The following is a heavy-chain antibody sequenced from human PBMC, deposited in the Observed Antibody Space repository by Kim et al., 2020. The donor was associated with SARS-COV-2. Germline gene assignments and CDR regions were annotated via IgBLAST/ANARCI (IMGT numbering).Heavy chain of an antibody. CDR1: GFTFSSYS. CDR2: ISSSSSYI. D-gene: IGHD6-13*01. CDR3: ARDVGSSSSNPIPEFDY. V-gene: IGHV3-21*01. Sequence: GGSLRLSCAASGFTFSSYSMNWVRQAPGKGLEWVSSISSSSSYIYYADSVKGRFTISRDNAKNSLYLQMNSLRAEDTAVYYCARDVGSSSSNPIPEFDYWGQGTLVTVSS. J-gene: IGHJ4*02.